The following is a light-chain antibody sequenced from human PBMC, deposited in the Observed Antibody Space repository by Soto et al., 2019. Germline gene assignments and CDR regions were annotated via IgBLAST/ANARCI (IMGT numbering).Light chain of an antibody. Sequence: ESAWTQSPGTLSLSPGGRATLSCRASQSVSRRLAWYQHRPGQSPRLLISGASMRASGVPVRFSGSGSGTDVTRTISILEPEDCEVCDCQHYGETPITVGLGKRLE. V-gene: IGKV3-20*01. CDR1: QSVSRR. CDR2: GAS. J-gene: IGKJ5*01. CDR3: QHYGETPIT.